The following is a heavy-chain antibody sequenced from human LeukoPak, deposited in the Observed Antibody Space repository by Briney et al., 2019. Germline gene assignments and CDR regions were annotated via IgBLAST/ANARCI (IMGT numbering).Heavy chain of an antibody. J-gene: IGHJ3*01. V-gene: IGHV3-48*01. CDR3: TRDSSGSAGWSDAFDL. CDR1: GFTFSEYS. CDR2: MTGTGLNI. D-gene: IGHD6-19*01. Sequence: GGSLRLSCTASGFTFSEYSFNWVRQAPGKGLAWVSYMTGTGLNIYYRDSVKGRFTISRDNARHSLFLHMSSLRVEDTAVYYCTRDSSGSAGWSDAFDLWGPGTMVTVSS.